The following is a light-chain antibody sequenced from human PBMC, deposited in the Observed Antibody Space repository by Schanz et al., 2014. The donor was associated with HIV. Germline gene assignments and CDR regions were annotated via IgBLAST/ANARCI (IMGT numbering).Light chain of an antibody. Sequence: IQMTQSRSTLSASVGDRVTIICRASQSISSWLAWYQQKPGKAPKLLISEASNLESGVPSRFSGSGSGTEFTLTISSLQPDDFATYYCQQYRSYSWTFGQGTKVEMK. J-gene: IGKJ1*01. CDR2: EAS. V-gene: IGKV1-5*02. CDR3: QQYRSYSWT. CDR1: QSISSW.